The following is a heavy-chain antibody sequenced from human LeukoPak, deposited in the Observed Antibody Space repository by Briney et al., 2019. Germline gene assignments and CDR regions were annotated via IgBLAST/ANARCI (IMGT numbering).Heavy chain of an antibody. CDR3: ARGRGNYYDSSGYYDYFDY. D-gene: IGHD3-22*01. J-gene: IGHJ4*02. V-gene: IGHV4-59*01. CDR1: GGSISNYY. Sequence: SETLSLTCTVSGGSISNYYWSWIRQPPGKGLEWIGYIYYSGTTNYNPSLKSRVTISVDTSKNQFSLKLNSVTAADTAVYYCARGRGNYYDSSGYYDYFDYWGQGTLVTVSS. CDR2: IYYSGTT.